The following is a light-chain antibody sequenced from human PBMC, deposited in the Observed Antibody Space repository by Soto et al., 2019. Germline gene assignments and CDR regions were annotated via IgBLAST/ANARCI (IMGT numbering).Light chain of an antibody. V-gene: IGLV2-14*01. CDR3: SSYTSTNSWV. CDR1: SSDVGGYNY. Sequence: QSALTQSASVSGSPRQSITISCTGTSSDVGGYNYVSWYQQHPGKAPKLIIYDVSNRPSGVSTRFSGSKSGNTASLTISGLQAEDEADYSCSSYTSTNSWVFGGGTKLTVL. J-gene: IGLJ3*02. CDR2: DVS.